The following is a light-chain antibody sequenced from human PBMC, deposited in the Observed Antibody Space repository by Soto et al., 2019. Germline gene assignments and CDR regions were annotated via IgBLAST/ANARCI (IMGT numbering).Light chain of an antibody. CDR3: QTWGTGIPVV. V-gene: IGLV4-69*01. Sequence: QLVLTQSPSASASLGASVKLTCTLSSGHSSYAIAWHQQQPEKGPRYLMKLNSDGSHSKGDGIPDRFSGSSSGAERYLTISSLQSEDEPDYYCQTWGTGIPVVFGGGTKVTVL. CDR2: LNSDGSH. CDR1: SGHSSYA. J-gene: IGLJ2*01.